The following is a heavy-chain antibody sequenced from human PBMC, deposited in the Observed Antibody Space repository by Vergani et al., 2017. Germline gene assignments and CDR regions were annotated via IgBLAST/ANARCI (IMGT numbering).Heavy chain of an antibody. V-gene: IGHV1-46*03. J-gene: IGHJ6*02. CDR1: GYTFTSYY. CDR3: AREGEINCSGDSCYNRGANYYYGMDV. CDR2: INPSGGST. D-gene: IGHD2-15*01. Sequence: QVQLVQSGAEVKKPGASVKVSCKASGYTFTSYYMHWVRQAPGQGLEWMGIINPSGGSTSYAQKFQGRVTMTRDTSTSTVYMELSSLRSEDTAVYYCAREGEINCSGDSCYNRGANYYYGMDVWGQGTTVTVSS.